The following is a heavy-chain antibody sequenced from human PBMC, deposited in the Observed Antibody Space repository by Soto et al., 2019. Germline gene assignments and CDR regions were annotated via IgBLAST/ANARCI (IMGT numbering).Heavy chain of an antibody. D-gene: IGHD2-15*01. CDR1: GGTFSSYA. CDR2: IIPIFGTA. V-gene: IGHV1-69*01. J-gene: IGHJ6*02. CDR3: ARSQGGSSSLDIYYYYYYGMDV. Sequence: QVQLVQSGAEVKKPGSSVKVSCKAPGGTFSSYAISWVRQAPGQGLEWMGGIIPIFGTAKYAQKFQGRVTITTDDATRTGYMELSSLRSEDTAVYYCARSQGGSSSLDIYYYYYYGMDVWCQGTTVTVSS.